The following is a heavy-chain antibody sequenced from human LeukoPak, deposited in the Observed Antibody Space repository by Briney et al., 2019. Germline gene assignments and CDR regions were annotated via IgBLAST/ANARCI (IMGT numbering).Heavy chain of an antibody. CDR1: GFTFSSYA. V-gene: IGHV3-23*01. D-gene: IGHD3-9*01. Sequence: EGSLRLSCAASGFTFSSYAMSSVRQAPGKGLEWVSAISGSGGSTYYADSVKGRFTISRDNSKNTLYLQMNSLRAEDTAVYYCTGNFDWLLTLFDYWGQGTLVTVSS. J-gene: IGHJ4*02. CDR2: ISGSGGST. CDR3: TGNFDWLLTLFDY.